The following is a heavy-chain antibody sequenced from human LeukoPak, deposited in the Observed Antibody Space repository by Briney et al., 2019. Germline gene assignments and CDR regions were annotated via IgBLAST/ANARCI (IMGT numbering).Heavy chain of an antibody. J-gene: IGHJ4*02. D-gene: IGHD2-15*01. CDR2: IYKIGTT. CDR3: VIGVGWQPDY. Sequence: PSETLCLTCTVFGDSVTGYFLNWVRQPPGKGLEWIGHIYKIGTTNYNPSLKSRLTISADTSKNQFSLQLRSVTAADTAVYYCVIGVGWQPDYWGQGALVTVSS. V-gene: IGHV4-59*02. CDR1: GDSVTGYF.